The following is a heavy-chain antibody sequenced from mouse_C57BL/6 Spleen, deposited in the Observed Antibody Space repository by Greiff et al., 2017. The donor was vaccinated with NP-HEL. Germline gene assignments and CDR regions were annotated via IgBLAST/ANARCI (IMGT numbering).Heavy chain of an antibody. CDR1: GYTFTSYW. D-gene: IGHD2-1*01. Sequence: QVHVKQPGAELVKPGASVKLSCKASGYTFTSYWMHWVKQRPGRGLEWIGRIDPNSGGTKYNEKFKSKAILTVDKPSSTAYMQLSSLTSEDSAVYYCARGGIYYGNYGYAMDYWGQGTSVTVSS. V-gene: IGHV1-72*01. CDR3: ARGGIYYGNYGYAMDY. J-gene: IGHJ4*01. CDR2: IDPNSGGT.